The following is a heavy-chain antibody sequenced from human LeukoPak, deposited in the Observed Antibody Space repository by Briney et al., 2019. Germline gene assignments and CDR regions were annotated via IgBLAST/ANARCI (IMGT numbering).Heavy chain of an antibody. CDR1: GFTFSSHW. Sequence: PGGSLRLSCAASGFTFSSHWMSWVRQAPGRGLQWVASIRPEGSGEYYLDSVKGRFTISRDNTKNSLYLQMNSLSAEDTAIYYCAKWGDYDVLTGYYDSDYWGQGTLVTVSS. J-gene: IGHJ4*02. CDR2: IRPEGSGE. D-gene: IGHD3-9*01. CDR3: AKWGDYDVLTGYYDSDY. V-gene: IGHV3-7*03.